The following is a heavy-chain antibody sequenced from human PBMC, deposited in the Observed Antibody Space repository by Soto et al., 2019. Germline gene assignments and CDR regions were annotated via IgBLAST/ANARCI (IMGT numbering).Heavy chain of an antibody. V-gene: IGHV3-33*01. CDR1: GFTFSSYG. CDR3: ARDLAPSIAARQPGSYYYYGMDV. CDR2: IWYDGSNK. Sequence: PGGSLRLSCAASGFTFSSYGMHWVRQAPGKGLEWVAVIWYDGSNKYYADSVKGRFTISRDNSKNTLYLQMNSLRAEDTAVYYCARDLAPSIAARQPGSYYYYGMDVWGQGTTVTVSS. J-gene: IGHJ6*02. D-gene: IGHD6-6*01.